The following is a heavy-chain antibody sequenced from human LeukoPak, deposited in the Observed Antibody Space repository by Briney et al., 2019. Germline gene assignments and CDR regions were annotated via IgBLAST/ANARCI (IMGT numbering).Heavy chain of an antibody. D-gene: IGHD1-7*01. CDR1: GFTITNNY. J-gene: IGHJ5*02. Sequence: GGSLRLSCAASGFTITNNYMSWVRQAPGKGLEWVSLIYSSGSTYYADSVKGRFTISRDSSKNTLYLQMNRLRAEDTAVYYCTRDQGSDWNSSDRWGQGTLVTVSS. V-gene: IGHV3-53*01. CDR2: IYSSGST. CDR3: TRDQGSDWNSSDR.